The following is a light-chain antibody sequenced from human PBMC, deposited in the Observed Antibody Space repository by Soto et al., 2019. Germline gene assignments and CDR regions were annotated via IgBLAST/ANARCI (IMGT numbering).Light chain of an antibody. V-gene: IGLV2-14*01. CDR3: SSYTSSSTRV. Sequence: QSALTQPASVSGSPGQSITISCVGTSPDIGGYNYVSWYQQFPGSAPRLILYEVARRPAGVPSRFSGMKSGTTASLTISGLQAEDEADYYCSSYTSSSTRVFGTGTKVTVL. J-gene: IGLJ1*01. CDR2: EVA. CDR1: SPDIGGYNY.